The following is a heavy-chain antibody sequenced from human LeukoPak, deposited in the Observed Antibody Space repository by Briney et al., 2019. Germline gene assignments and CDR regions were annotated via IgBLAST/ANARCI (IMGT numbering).Heavy chain of an antibody. V-gene: IGHV4-59*01. CDR1: GGSISSYY. J-gene: IGHJ6*02. Sequence: TSSETLSLTCTVSGGSISSYYWSWIRQPPGKGLEWIGYIYYSGSTNYNPSLKSRVTISVDTSKNQFSLKLSSVTAADTAVYYCARVKTVGANPVYYYYYGMDVWGQGTTVTVSS. CDR3: ARVKTVGANPVYYYYYGMDV. CDR2: IYYSGST. D-gene: IGHD1-26*01.